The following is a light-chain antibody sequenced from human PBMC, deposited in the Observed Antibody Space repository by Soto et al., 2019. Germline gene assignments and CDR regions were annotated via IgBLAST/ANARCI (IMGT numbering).Light chain of an antibody. J-gene: IGLJ1*01. CDR1: SSDVGRYNY. CDR3: SSFTASTTQV. V-gene: IGLV2-14*03. Sequence: QSALTQPASVSGSPGQSITISCTGNSSDVGRYNYVSWYQQHPGKAPKLMIYDVNTRPSGVSNRFSGSKSGNTASLTISGLQAEDEADYYCSSFTASTTQVFGPGTKVTVL. CDR2: DVN.